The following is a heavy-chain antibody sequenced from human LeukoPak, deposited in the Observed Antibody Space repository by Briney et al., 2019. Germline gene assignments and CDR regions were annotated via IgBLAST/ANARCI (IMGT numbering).Heavy chain of an antibody. V-gene: IGHV3-9*01. J-gene: IGHJ3*02. CDR1: GFTFDDYA. D-gene: IGHD2-15*01. Sequence: GGSLRLSCAASGFTFDDYAMHWVRQAPGKGLEWVSGISWNSGSIGYADSVKGRFTISRDSAKNSLYLQMNSLRAEDTALYYCVVVEDRGAFDIWGQGTMVTVSS. CDR2: ISWNSGSI. CDR3: VVVEDRGAFDI.